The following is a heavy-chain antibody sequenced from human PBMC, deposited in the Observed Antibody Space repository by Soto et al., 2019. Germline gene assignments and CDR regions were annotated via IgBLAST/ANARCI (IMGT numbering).Heavy chain of an antibody. D-gene: IGHD2-2*01. CDR1: GGTFSSYA. Sequence: GASVKVSCKASGGTFSSYAISWVRQAPGRGLEWMGGIIPIFGTANYAQKFQGRVTITADESTSTAYMELSSLRSEDTAVYYCARDPIVVVPPSPYYYYGMDVWGQGTTVTVSS. V-gene: IGHV1-69*13. CDR3: ARDPIVVVPPSPYYYYGMDV. CDR2: IIPIFGTA. J-gene: IGHJ6*02.